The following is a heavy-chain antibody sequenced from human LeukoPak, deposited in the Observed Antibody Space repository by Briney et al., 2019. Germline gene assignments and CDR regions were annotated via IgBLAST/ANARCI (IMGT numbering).Heavy chain of an antibody. CDR2: IKPDGSEI. CDR1: GFTFSDYW. D-gene: IGHD2-15*01. V-gene: IGHV3-7*02. J-gene: IGHJ4*02. CDR3: TRSLDY. Sequence: GRSLRLSCAASGFTFSDYWMDSARQAPGKGLEWVANIKPDGSEIYYVDAVKGRFTISRDNAKNSLYLQMNSLRSEDTAVYYCTRSLDYWGQGTLVTVSS.